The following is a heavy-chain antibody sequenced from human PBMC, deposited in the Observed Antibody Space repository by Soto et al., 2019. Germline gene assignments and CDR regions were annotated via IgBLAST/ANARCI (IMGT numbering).Heavy chain of an antibody. CDR3: TRAISGDYYYYYMDV. D-gene: IGHD3-10*01. Sequence: PGGSLRLSCTASGFTFGDYAMSWFRQAPGKGLEWVGFIRSKAYGGTTEYAASVKGRFTISRDDSKSIAYLQMNSLKTEDTAVYYCTRAISGDYYYYYMDVWGKGTTVTVSS. J-gene: IGHJ6*03. V-gene: IGHV3-49*03. CDR2: IRSKAYGGTT. CDR1: GFTFGDYA.